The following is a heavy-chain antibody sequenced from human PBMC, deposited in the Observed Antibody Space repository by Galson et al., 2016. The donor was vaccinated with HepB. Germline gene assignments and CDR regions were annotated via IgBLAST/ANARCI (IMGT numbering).Heavy chain of an antibody. CDR3: ARDGYGYGEFDY. CDR2: IYHTGST. J-gene: IGHJ4*02. Sequence: SLRLSCAASGFTFSSCAMSWVRQAPGKGLEWIGDIYHTGSTNYNPSLKSRVTISVDKSKNQFSLKPSSVTAADTAVYYCARDGYGYGEFDYWGQGTLVTVSS. CDR1: GFTFSSCAM. D-gene: IGHD5-18*01. V-gene: IGHV4-4*02.